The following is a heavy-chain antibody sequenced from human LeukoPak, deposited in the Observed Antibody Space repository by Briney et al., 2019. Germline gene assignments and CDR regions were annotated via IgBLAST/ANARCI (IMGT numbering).Heavy chain of an antibody. J-gene: IGHJ4*02. D-gene: IGHD3-22*01. CDR3: ARHSPQENYYDSSGYPDY. CDR1: GGSISSSSYY. V-gene: IGHV4-39*01. CDR2: IYYSGST. Sequence: SETLSLTCTVSGGSISSSSYYWGWIRQPPGTGLEWIGSIYYSGSTYYNPSLKSRVTISVDTSKNQFSLKLSSVTAADTAVYYCARHSPQENYYDSSGYPDYWGQGTLVTVSS.